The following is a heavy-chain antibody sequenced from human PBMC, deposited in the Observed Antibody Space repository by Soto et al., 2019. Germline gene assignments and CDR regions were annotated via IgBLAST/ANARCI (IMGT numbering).Heavy chain of an antibody. CDR2: IYYSGST. CDR3: ARSGDSSLDY. J-gene: IGHJ4*02. D-gene: IGHD7-27*01. Sequence: SETLSLTCTVSGGSVSSGSYYWSWIRQPPGEGLEWIGYIYYSGSTNYNPSLKSRVTISVDTSKNQFSLKLSSVTAADTAVYYCARSGDSSLDYWGQGTLVTVSS. V-gene: IGHV4-61*01. CDR1: GGSVSSGSYY.